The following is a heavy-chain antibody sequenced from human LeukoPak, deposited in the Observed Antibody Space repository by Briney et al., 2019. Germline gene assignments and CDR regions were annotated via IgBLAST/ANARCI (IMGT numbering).Heavy chain of an antibody. V-gene: IGHV3-30*03. CDR3: GGGIAAAQRHWFDP. CDR2: ISYDGSTK. J-gene: IGHJ5*02. CDR1: GFTFSSYG. Sequence: GGSLRLSGAASGFTFSSYGMHWVRQAPGKGLEWVAVISYDGSTKYYADSVKGRFTISRDNSKNTLYLQMNSLRAEDTAVYYCGGGIAAAQRHWFDPWGQGTLVTVSS. D-gene: IGHD6-13*01.